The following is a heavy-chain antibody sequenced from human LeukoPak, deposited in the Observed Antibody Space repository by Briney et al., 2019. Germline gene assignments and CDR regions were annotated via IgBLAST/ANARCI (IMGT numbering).Heavy chain of an antibody. D-gene: IGHD6-13*01. CDR1: GFVFSNFV. CDR3: ARRTAAAGTLDY. Sequence: GGSLRLSCAASGFVFSNFVMHWVRQAPGKGLEWVSSISSSSSYIYYADSVKGRFTISRDNAKNSLYLQMNSLRAEDTAVYYCARRTAAAGTLDYWGQGTLVTVSS. J-gene: IGHJ4*02. CDR2: ISSSSSYI. V-gene: IGHV3-21*01.